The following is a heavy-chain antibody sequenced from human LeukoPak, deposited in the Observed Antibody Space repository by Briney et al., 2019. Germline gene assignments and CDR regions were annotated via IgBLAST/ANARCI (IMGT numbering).Heavy chain of an antibody. Sequence: GGSLRLSCAASGFTFSSYAMSWVRQAPGKGLEWVSVISGSGGSTYYGDSVKGRFTISRDNSKNTLYLQMNSLRVEDTAVYYCAKEGDFWSGHSLDYWGQGTLVTVSS. J-gene: IGHJ4*02. CDR2: ISGSGGST. V-gene: IGHV3-23*01. CDR3: AKEGDFWSGHSLDY. D-gene: IGHD3-3*01. CDR1: GFTFSSYA.